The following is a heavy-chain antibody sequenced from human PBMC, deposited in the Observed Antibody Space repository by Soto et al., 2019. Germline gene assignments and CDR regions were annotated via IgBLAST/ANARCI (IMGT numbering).Heavy chain of an antibody. CDR1: GFSFSISP. D-gene: IGHD7-27*01. J-gene: IGHJ4*02. V-gene: IGHV3-30-3*01. CDR2: ISYGGTNK. Sequence: PGGSLRPSCAASGFSFSISPMHWVRQAPGKGPEWVALISYGGTNKFYADSVKGRFTISRNNSKSTLYLQVDSLRPGDAAVYYCARDPKTSGGQHWAFNYFDSWGQGTLVTVSS. CDR3: ARDPKTSGGQHWAFNYFDS.